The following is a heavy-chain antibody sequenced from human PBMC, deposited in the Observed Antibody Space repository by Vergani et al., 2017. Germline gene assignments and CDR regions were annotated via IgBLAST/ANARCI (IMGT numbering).Heavy chain of an antibody. J-gene: IGHJ4*02. CDR3: ARVSYSYGPYYFDY. D-gene: IGHD5-18*01. Sequence: EVQLVESGGGLVKPGGSLRLSCAASGFTFSSYSMNWVRQAPGKGLEWVSSISSSSSYIYYADSVKGRFTISRDNAKNSLYLQMNSLRAEDTAVYYCARVSYSYGPYYFDYWGQGTLVTVSS. CDR2: ISSSSSYI. CDR1: GFTFSSYS. V-gene: IGHV3-21*01.